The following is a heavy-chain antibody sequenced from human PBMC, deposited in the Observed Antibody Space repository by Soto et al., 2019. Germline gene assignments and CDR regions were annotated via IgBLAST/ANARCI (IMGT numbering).Heavy chain of an antibody. Sequence: QVQLVESGGGVVQPGRSLRLSCAASGFTFSSYGMHWVRQAPGKGLEWLAVISYDGSIQYCADSVKGRFIISRDNSKNTLYLQMNSLRPEDTAVYLCAKSRMGSSWYEGDSWGQGTLVTVSS. J-gene: IGHJ4*02. CDR1: GFTFSSYG. V-gene: IGHV3-30*18. CDR3: AKSRMGSSWYEGDS. CDR2: ISYDGSIQ. D-gene: IGHD6-13*01.